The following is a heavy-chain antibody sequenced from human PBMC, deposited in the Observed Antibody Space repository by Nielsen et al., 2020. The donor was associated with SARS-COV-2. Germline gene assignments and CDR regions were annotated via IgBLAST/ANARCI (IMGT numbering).Heavy chain of an antibody. Sequence: ASVKVSCKASGYTFTSYAMHWVRQAPGQRLEWMGWINAGNGNTKYSQKFQGRVTITRDTSASTAYMELSSLRSEDTAVYYCAREMGHYYGSGSYSAYYCYGMDVWGQGTTVTVSS. CDR3: AREMGHYYGSGSYSAYYCYGMDV. J-gene: IGHJ6*02. V-gene: IGHV1-3*01. CDR1: GYTFTSYA. CDR2: INAGNGNT. D-gene: IGHD3-10*01.